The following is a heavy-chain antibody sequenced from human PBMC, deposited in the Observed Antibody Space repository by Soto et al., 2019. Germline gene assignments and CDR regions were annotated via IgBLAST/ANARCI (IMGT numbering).Heavy chain of an antibody. CDR1: GGSFSGYY. D-gene: IGHD5-18*01. V-gene: IGHV4-34*01. J-gene: IGHJ6*02. CDR2: INHSGST. Sequence: LSLTCAVYGGSFSGYYWSWIRQPPGKGLEWIGEINHSGSTNYNPSLKSRVTISVDTSKNQFSLKLSSVTAADTAVYYCARVAGYSYGTAHYYYYYGMDVWGQGTTVTVSS. CDR3: ARVAGYSYGTAHYYYYYGMDV.